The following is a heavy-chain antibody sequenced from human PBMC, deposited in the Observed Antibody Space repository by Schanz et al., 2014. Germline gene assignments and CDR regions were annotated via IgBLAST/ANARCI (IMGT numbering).Heavy chain of an antibody. D-gene: IGHD2-2*01. V-gene: IGHV4-4*07. J-gene: IGHJ5*02. CDR1: GGSISSFY. CDR3: ARGGYCSRTSCYFKGGWFDP. CDR2: IYTNGST. Sequence: QVQLQESGPGLVKPSETLSLTCTVSGGSISSFYWSWIRQPAGKGLEWIGRIYTNGSTKYNPSLKRRVTMSVDTSKNQFPLKLRSVTAADTAVYYCARGGYCSRTSCYFKGGWFDPWGQGTLVTVSS.